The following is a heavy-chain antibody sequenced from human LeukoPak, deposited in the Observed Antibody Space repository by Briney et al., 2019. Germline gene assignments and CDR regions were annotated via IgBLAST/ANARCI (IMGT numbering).Heavy chain of an antibody. CDR2: IYYTGST. D-gene: IGHD5-12*01. V-gene: IGHV4-39*07. CDR1: GGSISSSSFY. CDR3: ARLSGYGLHYYMDV. Sequence: SETLSLTCTVSGGSISSSSFYWGWIRQPPGKGLEWIGSIYYTGSTYYNPSLKSRVTISVDTSKTKFSLKMSSVTAAGTAVYYCARLSGYGLHYYMDVWGKGTTVTVSS. J-gene: IGHJ6*03.